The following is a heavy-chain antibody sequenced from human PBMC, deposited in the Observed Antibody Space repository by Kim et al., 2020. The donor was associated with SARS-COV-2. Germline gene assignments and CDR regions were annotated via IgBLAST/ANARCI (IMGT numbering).Heavy chain of an antibody. D-gene: IGHD4-17*01. CDR3: AREIYGGGY. Sequence: SKKYYAASVKGRFTSSRDNSKNTLYLQMNSLRAEDTAVYYCAREIYGGGYWGQGTLVTVSS. CDR2: SKK. J-gene: IGHJ4*02. V-gene: IGHV3-30-3*01.